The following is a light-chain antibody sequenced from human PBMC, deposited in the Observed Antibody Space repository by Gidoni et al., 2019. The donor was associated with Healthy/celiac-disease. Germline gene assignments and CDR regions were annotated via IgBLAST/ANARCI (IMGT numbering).Light chain of an antibody. J-gene: IGKJ1*01. CDR2: SAS. Sequence: DIQMTQSPSSLSASVGDRVTITRRARQSISSYLNWYQQRPRKDPKILVYSASSLQSGVPSRFSGSGSETTFTLTIRRLQPVAFSTCYCRQSYTTRTFXXXTKVEIK. V-gene: IGKV1-39*01. CDR3: RQSYTTRT. CDR1: QSISSY.